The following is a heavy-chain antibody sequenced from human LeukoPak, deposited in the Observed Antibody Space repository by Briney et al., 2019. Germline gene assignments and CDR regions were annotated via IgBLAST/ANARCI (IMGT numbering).Heavy chain of an antibody. Sequence: GGSLRLSFTACGFTFTDYYMSWIRQAPGKGLEWISCIGTSGSAIYYADSVKGRFTISRDNTKNSLFLQMNSLRAEDTAVYYCARAYYTFWSAYYYWGQGTLVTVSS. CDR2: IGTSGSAI. CDR3: ARAYYTFWSAYYY. CDR1: GFTFTDYY. D-gene: IGHD3-3*01. J-gene: IGHJ4*02. V-gene: IGHV3-11*04.